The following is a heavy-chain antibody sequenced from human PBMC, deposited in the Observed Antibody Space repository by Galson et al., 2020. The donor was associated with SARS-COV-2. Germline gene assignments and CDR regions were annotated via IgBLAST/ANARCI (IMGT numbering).Heavy chain of an antibody. Sequence: KISCKASGGTFSSYAISWVRQAPGQGLEWMGRIIPILGIANYAQKFQGRVTITADKSTSTAYMELSSLRSEDTAMYYCAMSPQLLPATHWGQGTVVIVSS. J-gene: IGHJ4*02. CDR3: AMSPQLLPATH. V-gene: IGHV1-69*04. D-gene: IGHD6-19*01. CDR1: GGTFSSYA. CDR2: IIPILGIA.